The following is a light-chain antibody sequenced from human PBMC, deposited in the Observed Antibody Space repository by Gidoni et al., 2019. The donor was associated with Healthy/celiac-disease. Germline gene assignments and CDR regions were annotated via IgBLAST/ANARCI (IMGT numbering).Light chain of an antibody. V-gene: IGLV3-21*04. CDR2: YDS. J-gene: IGLJ2*01. Sequence: SSVLTQPPSVSVAPGKTARITCGGNNIGSKSVHWYQQKPGQAPVLVIYYDSDRPSGIPERFSGSNSGNTATLTISRVEDGDEADYYCQVWDSSSDHHVVFGGGTKLTVL. CDR1: NIGSKS. CDR3: QVWDSSSDHHVV.